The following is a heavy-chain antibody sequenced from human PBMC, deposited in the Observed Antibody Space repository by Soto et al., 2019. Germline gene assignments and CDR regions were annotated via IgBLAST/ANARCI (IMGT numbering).Heavy chain of an antibody. D-gene: IGHD1-20*01. CDR2: IYWDDDR. Sequence: SGPTLVNPTQTLTLTCTFSGFSLSTSGGGVGWIRQPPGKALEWLAVIYWDDDRRYSPSLKSRLTITKDTSKNQVVLTMTNMDPVDTGTYYCAHASISPCYYYGMDVWGQGTTVTVSS. V-gene: IGHV2-5*02. J-gene: IGHJ6*02. CDR1: GFSLSTSGGG. CDR3: AHASISPCYYYGMDV.